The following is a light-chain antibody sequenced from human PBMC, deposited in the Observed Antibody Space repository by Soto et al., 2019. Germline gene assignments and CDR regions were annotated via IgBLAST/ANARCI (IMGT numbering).Light chain of an antibody. CDR2: EVS. Sequence: QSALTQPASVSGSAGQSITISCTGTSSDVGSYNLVSWYQQHPGKAPKLMIYEVSKLPSGVSNRFSGSKSGNTASLTISGLQAEDEADYDCCSYAGSSTSWVFGGGTQLTVL. CDR1: SSDVGSYNL. V-gene: IGLV2-23*02. CDR3: CSYAGSSTSWV. J-gene: IGLJ3*02.